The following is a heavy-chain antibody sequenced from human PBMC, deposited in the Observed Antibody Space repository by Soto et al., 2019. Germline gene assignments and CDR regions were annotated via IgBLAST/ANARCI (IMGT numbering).Heavy chain of an antibody. CDR2: ISGTSVYI. V-gene: IGHV3-21*01. CDR1: GFTFSNYN. Sequence: GGSLRLSCVASGFTFSNYNMNWVRQAPGKGLEWVSHISGTSVYIHYADSVKGRFTISRGNAKNSVYLQMDSLRVEDTAVYYCAREGALKPFSSWGQGALVTVSS. J-gene: IGHJ5*02. CDR3: AREGALKPFSS.